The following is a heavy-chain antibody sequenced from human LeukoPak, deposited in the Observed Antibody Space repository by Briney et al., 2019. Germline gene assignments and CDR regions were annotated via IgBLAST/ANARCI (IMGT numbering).Heavy chain of an antibody. CDR2: IIPIFGTA. CDR1: GYTFTSYY. Sequence: ASVKVSCKASGYTFTSYYMHWVRQAPGQGLEWMGGIIPIFGTANYAQKFQGRVTITADKSTSTAYMELSSLRSEDTAVYYCARDSGNIVVVPAAMLGDYYYYMDVWGKGTTVTVSS. J-gene: IGHJ6*03. CDR3: ARDSGNIVVVPAAMLGDYYYYMDV. D-gene: IGHD2-2*01. V-gene: IGHV1-69*06.